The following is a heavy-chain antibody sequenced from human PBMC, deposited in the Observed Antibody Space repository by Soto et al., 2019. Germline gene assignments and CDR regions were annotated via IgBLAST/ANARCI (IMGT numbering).Heavy chain of an antibody. CDR2: IYYSGST. CDR1: GGSISSYY. CDR3: ARAPVVVPAAIKGNYYYYMDV. Sequence: SETLSLTCTVSGGSISSYYWSWIRQPPGKGLEWIGYIYYSGSTNYNPSLKSRVTISVDTSKNQFSLKLSSVTAADTAVYYCARAPVVVPAAIKGNYYYYMDVWGKGTTVTVSS. V-gene: IGHV4-59*01. D-gene: IGHD2-2*01. J-gene: IGHJ6*03.